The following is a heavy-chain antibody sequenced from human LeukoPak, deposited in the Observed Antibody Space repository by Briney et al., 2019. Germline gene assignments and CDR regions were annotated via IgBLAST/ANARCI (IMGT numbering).Heavy chain of an antibody. V-gene: IGHV1-18*01. D-gene: IGHD6-13*01. CDR2: ISAYNGNT. Sequence: ASVKVSCKASGYTFTSYGISWVRQAPGQRLEWMGWISAYNGNTNYAQKHQGRVTMTTDTSTSTVYMELRSLRSYDTAVYYCAKTFSSSNGYNWFDPWGQGTLVTVSS. CDR1: GYTFTSYG. J-gene: IGHJ5*02. CDR3: AKTFSSSNGYNWFDP.